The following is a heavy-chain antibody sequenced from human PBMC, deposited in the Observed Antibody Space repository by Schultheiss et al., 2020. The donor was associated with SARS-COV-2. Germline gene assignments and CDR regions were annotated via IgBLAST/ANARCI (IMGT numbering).Heavy chain of an antibody. CDR2: IKSKTDGGTT. D-gene: IGHD2-15*01. CDR3: TTVGGYCSGGSCFHYYYYYGMDV. J-gene: IGHJ6*02. V-gene: IGHV3-15*01. Sequence: GESLKISCAASGFTFSNAWMSWVRQAPGKGLEWVGRIKSKTDGGTTDYAAPVKGRFTISRDDSKNTLYLQMNSLKTEDTAVYYCTTVGGYCSGGSCFHYYYYYGMDVWGQGTTVTVSS. CDR1: GFTFSNAW.